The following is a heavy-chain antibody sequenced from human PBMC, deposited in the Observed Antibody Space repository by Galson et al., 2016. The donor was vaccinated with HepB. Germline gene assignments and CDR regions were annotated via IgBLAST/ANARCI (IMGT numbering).Heavy chain of an antibody. V-gene: IGHV3-7*01. CDR3: ARLGGSGWTFDF. CDR1: DFTLSFYW. Sequence: SLRLSCAASDFTLSFYWMGWVRQAPGKGLEWVATIKGDGTQKRYVDSVEGRFTLPRGNAENSMFLQMDSLRVEDTAVYYCARLGGSGWTFDFWGQGTLVTVSS. D-gene: IGHD6-19*01. CDR2: IKGDGTQK. J-gene: IGHJ4*02.